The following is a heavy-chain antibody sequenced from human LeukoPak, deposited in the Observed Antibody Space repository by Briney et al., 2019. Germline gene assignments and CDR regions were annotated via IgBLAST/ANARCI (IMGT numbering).Heavy chain of an antibody. CDR2: IKSRPAGGTT. CDR3: IADLPGYNSDYFDL. Sequence: GGSLRLSCAASGFTFSDAWMSWVRQAPGKGLEWVGRIKSRPAGGTTDYAAPVKDRFTISRDDSKNTLYLQMNSLKTEDTAMYYCIADLPGYNSDYFDLWGQGTLVTVSS. CDR1: GFTFSDAW. D-gene: IGHD1-1*01. J-gene: IGHJ4*02. V-gene: IGHV3-15*01.